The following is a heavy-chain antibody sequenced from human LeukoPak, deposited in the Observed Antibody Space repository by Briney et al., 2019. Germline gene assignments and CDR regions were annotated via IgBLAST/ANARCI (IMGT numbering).Heavy chain of an antibody. D-gene: IGHD6-6*01. CDR3: ARDEYSSSSQWFDP. CDR2: IYYTGST. Sequence: SETLSLTCTVSGGPISSYYWSWIRQPPGKGLEWIGYIYYTGSTNYNPSLKSRVTISVDTSKNQFSLKLSSVTAADTAVYYCARDEYSSSSQWFDPWGQGTLVTVSS. J-gene: IGHJ5*02. CDR1: GGPISSYY. V-gene: IGHV4-59*01.